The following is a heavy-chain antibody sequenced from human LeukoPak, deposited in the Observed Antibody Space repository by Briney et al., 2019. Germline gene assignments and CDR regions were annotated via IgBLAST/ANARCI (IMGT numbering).Heavy chain of an antibody. D-gene: IGHD3-10*01. CDR1: GYTFTSYD. V-gene: IGHV1-8*03. Sequence: AASVKVSCKASGYTFTSYDINWVRQATGQGLEWMGWMNPNSGNTGYAQKFQGRVTITRNTSISTAYMELRSLRSDDTAVYYCAVYGSGIGLVYWGQGTLVTVSS. J-gene: IGHJ4*02. CDR2: MNPNSGNT. CDR3: AVYGSGIGLVY.